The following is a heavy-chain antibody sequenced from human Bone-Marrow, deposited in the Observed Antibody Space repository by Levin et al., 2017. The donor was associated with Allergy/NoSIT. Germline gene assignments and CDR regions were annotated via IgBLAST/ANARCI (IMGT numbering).Heavy chain of an antibody. CDR3: ARDSDPALVGRWVWWFDP. Sequence: GGSLRLSCAASGFTFSSYAMHWVRQAPGKGLEWVAVTSYDGSIKYYADSVKGRFTISRDNSKNTLYLQMNSLRAEDTAVYYCARDSDPALVGRWVWWFDPWGQGTLVTVSS. D-gene: IGHD3-3*02. J-gene: IGHJ5*02. CDR1: GFTFSSYA. CDR2: TSYDGSIK. V-gene: IGHV3-30*04.